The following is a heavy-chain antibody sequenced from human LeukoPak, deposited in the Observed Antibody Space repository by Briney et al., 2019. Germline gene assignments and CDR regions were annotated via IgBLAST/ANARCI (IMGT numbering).Heavy chain of an antibody. V-gene: IGHV1-2*02. CDR1: GYTFTGYY. Sequence: ASVKVSCKASGYTFTGYYMHWVRQAPGQGLEWMGWINPNSGGTNYAQKFQGRVTMTRHTSISTAYMELSRLRSDDTAVYYCARLLSYYYGMDVWGRGTTVTVSS. J-gene: IGHJ6*02. CDR3: ARLLSYYYGMDV. CDR2: INPNSGGT. D-gene: IGHD2-15*01.